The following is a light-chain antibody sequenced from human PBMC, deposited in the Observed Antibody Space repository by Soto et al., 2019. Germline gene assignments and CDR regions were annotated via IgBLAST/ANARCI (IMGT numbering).Light chain of an antibody. J-gene: IGKJ2*01. V-gene: IGKV3-20*01. CDR3: QHYGSSPPLYT. CDR2: GAS. Sequence: EIVLAQSPGTLSLSPGERATLSCRASQSVYTNYLAWYQQKPGQAPRLLIYGASRRATGIPDRFSGSGSGTDFTLTISRLEPEDFAVYYCQHYGSSPPLYTFGQGTKLEIK. CDR1: QSVYTNY.